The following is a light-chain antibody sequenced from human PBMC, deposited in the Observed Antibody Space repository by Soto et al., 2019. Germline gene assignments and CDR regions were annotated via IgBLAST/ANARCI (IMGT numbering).Light chain of an antibody. CDR2: DVH. V-gene: IGLV2-14*03. CDR3: CSFDSSASYV. J-gene: IGLJ1*01. Sequence: QSALTQPASVSGSPGQSITISCAGTNSDIGSYNYVSWYQQHPGEAPKLLIFDVHNRPSGVSNRFSGSKSGNMASLTISGLQAEDEADYFCCSFDSSASYVFGSGTQLTVL. CDR1: NSDIGSYNY.